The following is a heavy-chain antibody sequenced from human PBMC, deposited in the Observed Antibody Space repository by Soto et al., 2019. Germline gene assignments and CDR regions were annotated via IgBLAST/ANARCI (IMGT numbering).Heavy chain of an antibody. V-gene: IGHV3-23*01. CDR3: AKGGDYGGLYYFDH. D-gene: IGHD4-17*01. CDR2: NSGSGVST. J-gene: IGHJ4*02. Sequence: EVHLLESGGRLVQPGGSLRLSCAASGFTFSNFGMSWVRQAPGKGLEWVSGNSGSGVSTYYADSVKGRLTISRDNSKNVLYLQLNSLRVEDTAVYYCAKGGDYGGLYYFDHWGQGTLVTVSS. CDR1: GFTFSNFG.